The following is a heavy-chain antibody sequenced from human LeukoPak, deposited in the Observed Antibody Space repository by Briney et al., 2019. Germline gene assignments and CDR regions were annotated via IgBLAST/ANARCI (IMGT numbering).Heavy chain of an antibody. V-gene: IGHV3-21*01. J-gene: IGHJ4*02. CDR3: ARTHIPQYDFWTASI. D-gene: IGHD3-3*01. Sequence: GGSLRLSCEASGFTFSTYGMIWVRQAPGKGPEWVSSISSISTYRHYADAVKGRFTISRDNTKNSLYLQMDSLRVEDTAVCYCARTHIPQYDFWTASIWGQGTLVAVSS. CDR2: ISSISTYR. CDR1: GFTFSTYG.